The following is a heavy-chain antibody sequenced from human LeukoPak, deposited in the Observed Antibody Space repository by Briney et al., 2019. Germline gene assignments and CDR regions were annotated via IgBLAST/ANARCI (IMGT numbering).Heavy chain of an antibody. Sequence: SETLSLTCTVSGGSINSYYWSWIRQPPGKGLECIGYIHYTGSTNYNLSLKSRVTISVDTSKSQFSLKLSSVTAADTAIYYCARGGYYGSGNDFRFDPWGQGTLVTVSS. D-gene: IGHD3-10*01. V-gene: IGHV4-59*01. CDR1: GGSINSYY. CDR2: IHYTGST. CDR3: ARGGYYGSGNDFRFDP. J-gene: IGHJ5*02.